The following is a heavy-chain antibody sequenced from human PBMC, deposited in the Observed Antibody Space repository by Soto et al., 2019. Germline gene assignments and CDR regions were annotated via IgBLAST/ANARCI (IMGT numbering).Heavy chain of an antibody. Sequence: QVQLVQSGAEVKKPGSSVKVSCKASVGTFSSYTISWVRQAPGQGLEWMGRIIPILGITNYAQKFQGRVTITADKSTSTAYMELSSLRSEDTAVYFCARRIQQLINAMDVWGQGTTVTVSS. CDR1: VGTFSSYT. V-gene: IGHV1-69*02. CDR3: ARRIQQLINAMDV. J-gene: IGHJ6*02. D-gene: IGHD6-13*01. CDR2: IIPILGIT.